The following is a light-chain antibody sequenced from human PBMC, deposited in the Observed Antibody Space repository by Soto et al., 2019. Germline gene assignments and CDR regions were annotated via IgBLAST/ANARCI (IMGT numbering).Light chain of an antibody. CDR1: QSVSSN. J-gene: IGKJ1*01. CDR2: GAS. V-gene: IGKV3-15*01. CDR3: QQYNNWPRP. Sequence: EVVMTQTKATLSVSPGERATLSCRASQSVSSNLAWYQQKPGQAPRLLIYGASTRATGIPARFSGSGSGTEFTLTISSLQSEDFAVYYCQQYNNWPRPFGQGTKVAIK.